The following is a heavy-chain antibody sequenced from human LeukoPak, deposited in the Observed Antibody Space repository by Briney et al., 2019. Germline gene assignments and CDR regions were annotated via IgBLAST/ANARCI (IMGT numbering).Heavy chain of an antibody. J-gene: IGHJ4*02. CDR1: GFSFSTYS. CDR2: TSHSSIYI. D-gene: IGHD6-13*01. CDR3: ATTSIAAAVPGCFDY. V-gene: IGHV3-21*01. Sequence: PGGSLRLSCAASGFSFSTYSMNWVRQAPGKGLEWVSSTSHSSIYIYYADSVKGRFTISRDNAKNSLHLQMNSLRAEDTAVYYCATTSIAAAVPGCFDYWGQGTLVTVFS.